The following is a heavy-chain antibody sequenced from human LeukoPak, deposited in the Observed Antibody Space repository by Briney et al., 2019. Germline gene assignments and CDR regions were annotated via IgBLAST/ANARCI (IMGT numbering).Heavy chain of an antibody. CDR1: GYPFNDYY. CDR3: ARERPAITPDFDY. V-gene: IGHV1-2*02. Sequence: ASVKVSCKASGYPFNDYYIHWVRQAPGQRLEWMGWINPYSGGTNQAQKFQGRVALTTDTSTSTVYMEINRLTSDDTAVYYCARERPAITPDFDYWGQGTLVTVSS. CDR2: INPYSGGT. J-gene: IGHJ4*02. D-gene: IGHD5-24*01.